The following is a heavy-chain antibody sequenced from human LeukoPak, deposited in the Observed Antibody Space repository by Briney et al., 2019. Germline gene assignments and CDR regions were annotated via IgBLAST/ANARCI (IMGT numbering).Heavy chain of an antibody. Sequence: GGSLRLSCAASGFTVSSNYMTWVRQAPGKGLEWVAVISYDGSNKYYADSVKGRFTISRDNSKNTLYLQMNSLRAEDTAVYYCAREVGQWLAYFDYWGQGTLVTVSS. CDR1: GFTVSSNY. CDR3: AREVGQWLAYFDY. V-gene: IGHV3-30-3*01. D-gene: IGHD6-19*01. CDR2: ISYDGSNK. J-gene: IGHJ4*02.